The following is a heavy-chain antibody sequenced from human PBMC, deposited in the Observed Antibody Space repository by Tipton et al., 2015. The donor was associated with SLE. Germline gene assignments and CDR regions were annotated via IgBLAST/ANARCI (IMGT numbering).Heavy chain of an antibody. V-gene: IGHV3-21*01. J-gene: IGHJ4*02. CDR3: AGERLWSTVVSHTDF. D-gene: IGHD4-23*01. CDR1: GFIFTNYG. Sequence: GSLRLSCAASGFIFTNYGMNWVRQAPGKGLEWVASISNNRNYIYYADSVKGRFTISRDNAKNSVSLQMNSLTVEDTAMYYCAGERLWSTVVSHTDFWGQGTLVTVSS. CDR2: ISNNRNYI.